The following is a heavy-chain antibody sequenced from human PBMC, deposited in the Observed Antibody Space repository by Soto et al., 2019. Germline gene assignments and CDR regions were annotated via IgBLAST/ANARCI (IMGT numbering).Heavy chain of an antibody. J-gene: IGHJ6*02. CDR2: IWYDGSNE. Sequence: GSLRLSCAASGFTFSSYGMHWVRQAPGKGLEWVSVIWYDGSNEYYKDSVKGRFTISRDNSKNTLYLQMNSLRAEDTAIYYCASGTGYHTTNTYSAVYYGMDVWGQGTTVTVS. CDR1: GFTFSSYG. V-gene: IGHV3-33*01. CDR3: ASGTGYHTTNTYSAVYYGMDV. D-gene: IGHD1-26*01.